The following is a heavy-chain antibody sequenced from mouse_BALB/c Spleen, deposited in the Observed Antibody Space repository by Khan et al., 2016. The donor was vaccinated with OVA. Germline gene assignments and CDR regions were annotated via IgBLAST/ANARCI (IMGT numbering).Heavy chain of an antibody. V-gene: IGHV1-4*01. J-gene: IGHJ4*01. CDR1: GYTFTSYS. Sequence: QVQLQQSGAELARPGASVKMSCKASGYTFTSYSMHWIKQRPGQGLEWIGNINPSNAYTNYNQKFKDKATLTADKSSSTDYMQLSSLTSEDSAVYYCARDFQYHGSRGALDYWGQGTSVTVSS. CDR3: ARDFQYHGSRGALDY. CDR2: INPSNAYT. D-gene: IGHD1-1*01.